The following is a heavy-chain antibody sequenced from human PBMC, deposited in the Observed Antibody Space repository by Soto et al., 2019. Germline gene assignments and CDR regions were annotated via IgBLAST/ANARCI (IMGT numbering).Heavy chain of an antibody. CDR3: ARLPLIRSYYFDY. Sequence: QLQLQESGPGLVKPSETLSLTCTVSGGSISSSSYYWGWIRQPPGKGLEWIGSIYYSGSTYYNPSLKSRVTISVDTSKNQFSLKLSSVTAADTAVYYCARLPLIRSYYFDYWGQGTLVTVSS. J-gene: IGHJ4*02. D-gene: IGHD4-17*01. CDR2: IYYSGST. V-gene: IGHV4-39*01. CDR1: GGSISSSSYY.